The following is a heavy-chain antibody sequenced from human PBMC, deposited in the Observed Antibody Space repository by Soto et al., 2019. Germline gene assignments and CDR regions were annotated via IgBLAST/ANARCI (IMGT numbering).Heavy chain of an antibody. CDR3: TRDGPGFRGGSCYAA. CDR1: GFTFGDYM. Sequence: EVQLVESGGGLVQPGRSLRLSCTASGFTFGDYMMSWVRQAPGKGLEWVGFIRSKGYGGTIQYAASVQGRFTISGDDAKSIAYLQMNSLKTEDTAVYYCTRDGPGFRGGSCYAAWGQGTLVTVSS. V-gene: IGHV3-49*04. J-gene: IGHJ5*02. CDR2: IRSKGYGGTI. D-gene: IGHD2-15*01.